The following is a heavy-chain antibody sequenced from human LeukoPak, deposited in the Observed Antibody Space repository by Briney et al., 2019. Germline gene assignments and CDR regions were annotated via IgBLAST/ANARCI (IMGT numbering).Heavy chain of an antibody. D-gene: IGHD3-22*01. CDR3: ARDRGNDYHDSSPDY. CDR2: INTNTGNP. Sequence: ASVRVSCKASGYTFTSYAMNWVRQAPGQGLEWMGWINTNTGNPTYAQGFTGRFVFSLDTSVSTAYLQISSLKAEDSAVYYCARDRGNDYHDSSPDYWGQGTLVTVSS. CDR1: GYTFTSYA. J-gene: IGHJ4*02. V-gene: IGHV7-4-1*02.